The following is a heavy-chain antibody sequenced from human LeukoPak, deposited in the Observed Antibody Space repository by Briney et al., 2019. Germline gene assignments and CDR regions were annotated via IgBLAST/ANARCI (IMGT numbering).Heavy chain of an antibody. CDR2: ISGSGGST. Sequence: GGSLRLSCAASGFTFSSYAMSWVRQAPGKGLEWVSAISGSGGSTYYADSVKGRFTISRDNSKNTLYLQMNSLRAEDTAVYYCARDKNWGYDSSGYYVYWGQGTLVTVSS. J-gene: IGHJ4*02. D-gene: IGHD3-22*01. V-gene: IGHV3-23*01. CDR3: ARDKNWGYDSSGYYVY. CDR1: GFTFSSYA.